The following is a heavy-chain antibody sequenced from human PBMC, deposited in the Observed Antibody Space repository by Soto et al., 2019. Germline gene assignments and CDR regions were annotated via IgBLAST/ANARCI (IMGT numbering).Heavy chain of an antibody. CDR3: AREDDGGDRDYYGLDV. D-gene: IGHD2-21*02. CDR2: IHYSGSI. J-gene: IGHJ6*02. V-gene: IGHV4-30-4*08. CDR1: GGSVCYGYYH. Sequence: SETPSISCTVCGGSVCYGYYHGTWIQQSPGKGLGWIGYIHYSGSIIYNPSFKSRVTISVDTSKNQFSLQLSSVTAADTAVYFCAREDDGGDRDYYGLDVWGQGTTVTVSS.